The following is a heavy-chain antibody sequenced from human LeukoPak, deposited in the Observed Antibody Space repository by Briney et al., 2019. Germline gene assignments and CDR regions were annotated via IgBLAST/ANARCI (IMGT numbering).Heavy chain of an antibody. Sequence: SETLSLTCAVYGGSFSGYYWSWIRQPPGKGLEWIGEINHSGSTNYNPSLKSRVTISVDTSKNQFSLKLSSVTAADTAAYYCARGYVWGSYRYSRASNWFDPWGQGTLVTVSS. CDR1: GGSFSGYY. V-gene: IGHV4-34*01. D-gene: IGHD3-16*02. J-gene: IGHJ5*02. CDR2: INHSGST. CDR3: ARGYVWGSYRYSRASNWFDP.